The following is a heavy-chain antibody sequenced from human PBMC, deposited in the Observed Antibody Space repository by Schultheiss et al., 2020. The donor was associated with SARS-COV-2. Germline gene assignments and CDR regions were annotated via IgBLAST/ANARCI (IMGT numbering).Heavy chain of an antibody. V-gene: IGHV3-30*03. D-gene: IGHD6-6*01. Sequence: GGSLRLSCAASGFTFSSYGMHWVRQAPGKGLEWVAVISYDGSNKYYADSVKGRFTISRDNSKNTLYLQMNSLRAEDTAVYYCARGRSRYSSSYWWFDPWGQGTLVTVSS. CDR3: ARGRSRYSSSYWWFDP. J-gene: IGHJ5*02. CDR1: GFTFSSYG. CDR2: ISYDGSNK.